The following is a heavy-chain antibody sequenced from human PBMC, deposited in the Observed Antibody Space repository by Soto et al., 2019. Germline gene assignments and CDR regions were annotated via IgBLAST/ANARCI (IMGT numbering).Heavy chain of an antibody. CDR3: ASTYSGSYSDVDY. CDR2: IIPILGIA. V-gene: IGHV1-69*02. D-gene: IGHD1-26*01. CDR1: GGTFSSYT. Sequence: QVQLVQSGAEVKKPGSSVKVSCKASGGTFSSYTISWVRQAPGQGLEWMGRIIPILGIANYAQKFQGRVTITADNSTRTAYMELSSLRSEDTAVYYCASTYSGSYSDVDYWGQGTLVTVSS. J-gene: IGHJ4*02.